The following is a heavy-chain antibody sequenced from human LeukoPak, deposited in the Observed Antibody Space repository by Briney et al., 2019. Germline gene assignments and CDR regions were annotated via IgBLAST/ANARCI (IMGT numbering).Heavy chain of an antibody. D-gene: IGHD3-10*01. J-gene: IGHJ4*02. V-gene: IGHV4-39*01. CDR1: GGSISTYY. Sequence: SETLSLTCTVSGGSISTYYWGWIRQPPGKGLEWIGSIYYSGSTNYNPSLKSRVTISVDTSKSQFSLNLTSVTAADTAVYYCARHKSPLPLHWGQGTLVTVS. CDR3: ARHKSPLPLH. CDR2: IYYSGST.